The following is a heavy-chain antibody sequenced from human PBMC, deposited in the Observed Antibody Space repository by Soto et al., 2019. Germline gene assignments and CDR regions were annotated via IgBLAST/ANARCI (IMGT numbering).Heavy chain of an antibody. V-gene: IGHV1-69*12. Sequence: QVQLVQSGAEVKKPGSSVKVSCKASGGTFSSYAISWVRQAPGQGLEWMGGIIPIFGTANYAQKFQGRVTITADDTTSTAYMELSMLRSEDTVVYYWAGALGDILLAPAAIGGRYYYYYGMDVWGQGTTVTVSS. D-gene: IGHD2-2*01. CDR2: IIPIFGTA. CDR3: AGALGDILLAPAAIGGRYYYYYGMDV. CDR1: GGTFSSYA. J-gene: IGHJ6*02.